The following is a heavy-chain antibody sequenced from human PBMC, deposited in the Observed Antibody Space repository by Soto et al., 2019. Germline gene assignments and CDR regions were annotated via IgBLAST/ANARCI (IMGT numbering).Heavy chain of an antibody. CDR2: IHYSGST. J-gene: IGHJ6*03. D-gene: IGHD2-21*01. CDR1: GGSINTYY. V-gene: IGHV4-59*08. Sequence: QVQLQESGPGLVKPSETLSLTCTVSGGSINTYYWSWILQPPGKGLEWIGNIHYSGSTDYNPSLERRATIAVDTSKHLFSLTLTSVPAAASAVYFCARRTSLQIPDNYYWYVHVWGKGSTVIGSS. CDR3: ARRTSLQIPDNYYWYVHV.